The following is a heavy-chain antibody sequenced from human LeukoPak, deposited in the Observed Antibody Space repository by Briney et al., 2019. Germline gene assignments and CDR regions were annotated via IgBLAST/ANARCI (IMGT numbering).Heavy chain of an antibody. CDR2: IYTIGTT. Sequence: SETLSLTCSVSGGSINSYYWGWVRQPAGKGLEWIGRIYTIGTTHYSPSLKSRLTMSIDTSKNQFSLKLRSVTAADTAVYYCGRQGYTASYYFVDHWGQATLITVSS. D-gene: IGHD3-10*01. CDR3: GRQGYTASYYFVDH. V-gene: IGHV4-4*07. J-gene: IGHJ4*02. CDR1: GGSINSYY.